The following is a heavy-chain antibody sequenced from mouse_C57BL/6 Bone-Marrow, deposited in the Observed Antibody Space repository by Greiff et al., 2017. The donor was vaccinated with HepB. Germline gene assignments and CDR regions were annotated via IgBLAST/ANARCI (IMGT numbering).Heavy chain of an antibody. V-gene: IGHV1-15*01. Sequence: QVQLKQSGAELVRPGASVTLSCKASGYTFTDYEMHWVKQTPVHGLEWIGAIDPETGGTAYNQKFKGKAILTADKSSSTAYMELRSLTSEDSAVYYCTRRDGFLYAMDYWGQGTSVTVSS. CDR1: GYTFTDYE. D-gene: IGHD2-3*01. CDR2: IDPETGGT. CDR3: TRRDGFLYAMDY. J-gene: IGHJ4*01.